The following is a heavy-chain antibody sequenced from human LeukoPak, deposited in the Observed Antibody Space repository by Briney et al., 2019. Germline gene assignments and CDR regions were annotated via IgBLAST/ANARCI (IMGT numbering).Heavy chain of an antibody. J-gene: IGHJ5*02. Sequence: ASVKVSCKASGYTFTSYDINWVRQATGQALEWMGWMNPNSGNTGYAQKFQGRVTMTRNTSISTAYMELSSLRSEDTAVYYCARYYYGSGIENWFDPWGQGTLVTVSS. D-gene: IGHD3-10*01. V-gene: IGHV1-8*01. CDR1: GYTFTSYD. CDR3: ARYYYGSGIENWFDP. CDR2: MNPNSGNT.